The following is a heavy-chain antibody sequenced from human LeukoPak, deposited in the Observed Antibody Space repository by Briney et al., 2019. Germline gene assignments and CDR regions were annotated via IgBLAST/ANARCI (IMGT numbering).Heavy chain of an antibody. CDR3: ARGYFALSDYYYYMDV. Sequence: PSETLSLTCTVSGGSISSYYWSWIRQPAGKGLEWIGRIYTSGSTNYNPSLKSRVTMSVDTSKNQFSLKLSSVTAADTAVYYCARGYFALSDYYYYMDVWGKGTTVTISS. CDR1: GGSISSYY. D-gene: IGHD3-9*01. CDR2: IYTSGST. J-gene: IGHJ6*03. V-gene: IGHV4-4*07.